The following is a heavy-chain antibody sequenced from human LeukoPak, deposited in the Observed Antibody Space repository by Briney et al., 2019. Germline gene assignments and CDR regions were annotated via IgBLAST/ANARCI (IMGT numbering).Heavy chain of an antibody. V-gene: IGHV3-48*03. Sequence: GGSLRLSCAASGFTFSSYEMNWVRQAPGKGLEWVSYISSSGSTIWYADSVKGRFTISRDNAKNSLYLQMNNLRAEDTAVYYCVRLNWFDPWGQGTLVTASS. CDR1: GFTFSSYE. J-gene: IGHJ5*02. CDR2: ISSSGSTI. CDR3: VRLNWFDP.